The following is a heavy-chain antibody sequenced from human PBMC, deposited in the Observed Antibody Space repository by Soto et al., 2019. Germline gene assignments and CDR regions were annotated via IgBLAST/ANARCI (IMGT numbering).Heavy chain of an antibody. CDR1: GGSISSYY. CDR2: IYYSGST. J-gene: IGHJ6*02. V-gene: IGHV4-59*01. Sequence: ETLSRTCAVSGGSISSYYWSWIRQPPGKGLEWIGYIYYSGSTNYNPSLKSRVTISVDTSKNQFSLKLSSVTAADTAVYYCARALYFAMVRGVIVSHYGMDVWGQGTKVTVYS. D-gene: IGHD3-10*01. CDR3: ARALYFAMVRGVIVSHYGMDV.